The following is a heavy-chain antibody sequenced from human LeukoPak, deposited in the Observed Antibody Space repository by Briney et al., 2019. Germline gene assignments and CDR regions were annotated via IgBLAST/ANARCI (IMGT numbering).Heavy chain of an antibody. CDR2: INHSGST. CDR3: ARVVSPIAVAVPLFDY. CDR1: GGSFSGYY. D-gene: IGHD6-19*01. J-gene: IGHJ4*02. V-gene: IGHV4-34*01. Sequence: SETLSLTCAVYGGSFSGYYWSWIRQPPGKGLEWIGEINHSGSTYYNPSLKSRVTISVDTSKNQFSLKLSSVTAADTAVYYCARVVSPIAVAVPLFDYWGQGTLVTVSS.